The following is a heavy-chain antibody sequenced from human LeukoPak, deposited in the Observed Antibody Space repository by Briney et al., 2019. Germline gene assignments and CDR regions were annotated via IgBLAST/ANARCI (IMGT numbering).Heavy chain of an antibody. Sequence: SVKVSCKASGGTFSSYAISWVRQAPGQGLEWMGGIIPIFGTANYAQKFQGRVTITADESTSTAYMELSSLRSEDTAVYYCARDRGERGYCSSTSCYTRSYYFDYWGQGTLVTVSS. V-gene: IGHV1-69*01. J-gene: IGHJ4*02. CDR3: ARDRGERGYCSSTSCYTRSYYFDY. D-gene: IGHD2-2*02. CDR2: IIPIFGTA. CDR1: GGTFSSYA.